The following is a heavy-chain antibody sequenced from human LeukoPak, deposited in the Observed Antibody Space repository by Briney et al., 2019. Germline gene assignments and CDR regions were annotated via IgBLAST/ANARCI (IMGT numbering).Heavy chain of an antibody. V-gene: IGHV3-23*01. CDR2: PSGSGYNT. CDR3: AKDPYGTRYFDY. Sequence: GGSLRLSCAASGFTFSSHALSWVRQAPGRGLEWVSSPSGSGYNTYYADSVKGRFTISRDNSKNTVYLQMNSLSAEDTAVYYCAKDPYGTRYFDYWGQGTLVTVSS. D-gene: IGHD2-2*01. J-gene: IGHJ4*02. CDR1: GFTFSSHA.